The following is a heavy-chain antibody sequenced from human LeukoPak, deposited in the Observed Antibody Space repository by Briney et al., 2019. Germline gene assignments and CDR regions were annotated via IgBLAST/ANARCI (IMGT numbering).Heavy chain of an antibody. Sequence: GGSLRLSCAASGFTFSNAWMSWVRQAPGKGLEWVGRIKSKTDGGTTDYAAPVKGRFTISRDDSKNTLYLQMNSLKTEDTAVYYCTTEVYSSSWFDYWGQGTLVTVSS. J-gene: IGHJ4*02. CDR1: GFTFSNAW. CDR3: TTEVYSSSWFDY. V-gene: IGHV3-15*01. CDR2: IKSKTDGGTT. D-gene: IGHD6-13*01.